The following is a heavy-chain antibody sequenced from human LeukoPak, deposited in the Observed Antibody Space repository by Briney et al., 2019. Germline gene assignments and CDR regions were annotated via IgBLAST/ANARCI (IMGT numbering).Heavy chain of an antibody. J-gene: IGHJ4*02. D-gene: IGHD6-6*01. V-gene: IGHV3-33*01. CDR2: IWYDGSNK. CDR1: GFTFSCYG. CDR3: ARGNLAAPLDY. Sequence: PGRSLRLSCAASGFTFSCYGMHWVRQAPGEGLEWVAVIWYDGSNKYYADSVKGRFTISRDNSKNTLYLQMNSLRAEDTAVYYCARGNLAAPLDYWGQGTLVTVSS.